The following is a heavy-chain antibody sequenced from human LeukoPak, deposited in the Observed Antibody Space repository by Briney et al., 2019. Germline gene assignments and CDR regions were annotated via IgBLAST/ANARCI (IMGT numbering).Heavy chain of an antibody. CDR1: GLTFSSNW. Sequence: PGGSLRLSCVASGLTFSSNWMHWVRQAPGKGLVWVPRVNSDGTGTTYADSVEGRFTISRDNAKNTLVLQMNSLRAEDTAIYYCIRTLIVATSPYMDVWGKGTTVTVSS. J-gene: IGHJ6*03. D-gene: IGHD5-12*01. CDR3: IRTLIVATSPYMDV. V-gene: IGHV3-74*01. CDR2: VNSDGTGT.